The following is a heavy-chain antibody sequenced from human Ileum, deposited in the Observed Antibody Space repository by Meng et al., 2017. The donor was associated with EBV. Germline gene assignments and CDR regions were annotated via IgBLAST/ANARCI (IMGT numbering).Heavy chain of an antibody. CDR3: ARSSPIVRGLDY. CDR1: GDSVSGSDW. D-gene: IGHD3-10*01. V-gene: IGHV4-4*02. Sequence: QGRLQGAGPGLVKLSGTLSLTCAVSGDSVSGSDWWSWVRQPPGKGLEWIGEVYHDGATNYHPSLKSRVTISLDKSKNEVNLHLNSLTAADTAVYFCARSSPIVRGLDYWGQGTLVTVSS. CDR2: VYHDGAT. J-gene: IGHJ4*02.